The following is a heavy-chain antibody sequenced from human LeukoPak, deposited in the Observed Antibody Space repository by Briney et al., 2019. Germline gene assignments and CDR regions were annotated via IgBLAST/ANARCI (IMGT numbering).Heavy chain of an antibody. Sequence: ASVKVSCKASGYTFTSYGISWVRQAPGQGLEWMGWISAYNGNTNYAQKLQGRVTMTTDTSTSTAYMELRSLRSDDTAVYYCARASCSSTSCHFPTFDYWGQGTLVTVSS. J-gene: IGHJ4*02. V-gene: IGHV1-18*01. CDR2: ISAYNGNT. D-gene: IGHD2-2*01. CDR1: GYTFTSYG. CDR3: ARASCSSTSCHFPTFDY.